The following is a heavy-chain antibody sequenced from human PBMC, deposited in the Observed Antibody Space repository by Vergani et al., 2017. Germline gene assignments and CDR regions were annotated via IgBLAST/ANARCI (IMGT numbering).Heavy chain of an antibody. Sequence: QVQLQQSGPGLVKPSQTLSLTCAISGDSVSSNSAAWNWIRQSPSRGLEWLGRTYDRSKWYNDYAVSVKSRITINPDTAKNPFALQQNSVTPGDTAVYYCARERQRFFDYWGQGTLVTVSS. CDR1: GDSVSSNSAA. J-gene: IGHJ4*02. D-gene: IGHD6-25*01. CDR3: ARERQRFFDY. V-gene: IGHV6-1*01. CDR2: TYDRSKWYN.